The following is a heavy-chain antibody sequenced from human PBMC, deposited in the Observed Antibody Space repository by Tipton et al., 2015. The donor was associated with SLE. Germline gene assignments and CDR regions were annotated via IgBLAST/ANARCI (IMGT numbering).Heavy chain of an antibody. Sequence: TLSLTCAVSGYSSNSGYHWGWIRQPPGKGLEWIGNIYHSGSTYNNPSLKSRVTISVDTSKNQFSLKLSSVTAADTAVYYCARAGVSYGMDVWGQGTTVTVSS. CDR1: GYSSNSGYH. CDR3: ARAGVSYGMDV. V-gene: IGHV4-38-2*01. J-gene: IGHJ6*02. CDR2: IYHSGST.